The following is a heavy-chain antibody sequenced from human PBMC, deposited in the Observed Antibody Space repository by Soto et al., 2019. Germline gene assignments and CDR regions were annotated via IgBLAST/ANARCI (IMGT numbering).Heavy chain of an antibody. D-gene: IGHD6-19*01. J-gene: IGHJ4*02. Sequence: SETLSLTCAVYGESFSGHIWTWIRQTPGKGLQWIGQINHSGSASYNPSLKSRVTISVHTSNSQFSLELSSVTAADTAVYYCARGLITGSHYSGGWYYFDSWGQGTLVTVS. CDR2: INHSGSA. CDR1: GESFSGHI. CDR3: ARGLITGSHYSGGWYYFDS. V-gene: IGHV4-34*01.